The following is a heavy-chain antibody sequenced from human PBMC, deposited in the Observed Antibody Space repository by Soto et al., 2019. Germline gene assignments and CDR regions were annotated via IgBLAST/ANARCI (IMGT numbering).Heavy chain of an antibody. Sequence: QVQLVESGGGVVQPGRSLRLSCAASGFTFSKYTMHWVRQAPGKGLEWVAAISDDGSNTYYADSVQGRFTISRDNSKNTLYLQMNSLSNEDTAVHYCAREVYYDFWSGFNTHPYYFDDWGQGTLVTVSS. J-gene: IGHJ4*02. CDR1: GFTFSKYT. V-gene: IGHV3-30-3*01. CDR3: AREVYYDFWSGFNTHPYYFDD. CDR2: ISDDGSNT. D-gene: IGHD3-3*01.